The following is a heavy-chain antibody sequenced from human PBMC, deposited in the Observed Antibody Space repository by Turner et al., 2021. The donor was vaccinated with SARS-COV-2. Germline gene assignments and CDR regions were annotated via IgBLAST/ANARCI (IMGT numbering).Heavy chain of an antibody. J-gene: IGHJ4*02. V-gene: IGHV3-23*01. Sequence: EVQLLESGGGLVQPGGSLRISCAAAGLTFSSYAMSWVRHAPGKGLEWVLTISGSGGSTYYADSVKGRFTISRDNSKNTLYLQMNSLRAEDTAVYYCAKADRVMIVVVITLFDYWGQGTLVTVSS. CDR3: AKADRVMIVVVITLFDY. CDR2: ISGSGGST. D-gene: IGHD3-22*01. CDR1: GLTFSSYA.